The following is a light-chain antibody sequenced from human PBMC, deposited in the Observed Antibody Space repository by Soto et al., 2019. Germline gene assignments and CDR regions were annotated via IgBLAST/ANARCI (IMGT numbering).Light chain of an antibody. CDR1: RGDIGAFNF. V-gene: IGLV2-14*01. CDR2: EVT. CDR3: SSYTSRNTVL. J-gene: IGLJ2*01. Sequence: QSALTQPAAVSESPGQSITISCTGTRGDIGAFNFVSWYQQHPGRAPKLIIYEVTKRPSGVSTRFSASKSGFTASLTISGLQAEDEADYFCSSYTSRNTVLFGGGTKVTVL.